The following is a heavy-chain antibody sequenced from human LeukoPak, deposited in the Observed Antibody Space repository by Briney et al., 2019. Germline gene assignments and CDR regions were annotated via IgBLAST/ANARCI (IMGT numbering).Heavy chain of an antibody. Sequence: GASLRLSCAASGFTFSSYAMSWVRQAPGKGLEWVSAISGSGGSTYYADSVKGRFTISGDNSKNTLYLQMNSLRAEDTAVYYCAKDSLYGDYVSFDYWGQGTLVTVSS. V-gene: IGHV3-23*01. D-gene: IGHD4-17*01. J-gene: IGHJ4*02. CDR1: GFTFSSYA. CDR2: ISGSGGST. CDR3: AKDSLYGDYVSFDY.